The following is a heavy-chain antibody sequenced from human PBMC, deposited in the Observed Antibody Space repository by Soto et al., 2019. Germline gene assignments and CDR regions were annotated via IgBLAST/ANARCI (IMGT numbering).Heavy chain of an antibody. Sequence: QVQLVQSGAEVKKPGSSVKVSCQASGGSFSGQAVSWVRQAPGQGLEWLGGIIPIFRTTNYARKFQGRLTITADESTGTASMELTSLRSEDTSIYYGASVPNGGQGTLVTVSS. CDR3: ASVPN. J-gene: IGHJ4*02. CDR1: GGSFSGQA. V-gene: IGHV1-69*01. CDR2: IIPIFRTT.